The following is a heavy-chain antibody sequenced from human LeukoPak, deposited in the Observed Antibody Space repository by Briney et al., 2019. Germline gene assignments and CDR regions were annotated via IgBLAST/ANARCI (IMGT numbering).Heavy chain of an antibody. CDR1: GYSISSGYY. J-gene: IGHJ3*02. D-gene: IGHD5-24*01. V-gene: IGHV4-38-2*02. Sequence: PSETLSLTCTVSGYSISSGYYWGWIRQPPGKGLEWIGSIYHSGSTYYNPSLKSRVTISVDTSKNQFSLKLSSVTAADTAVYYCARDQGDGYKIPDCFDIWGQGTMVTVSS. CDR3: ARDQGDGYKIPDCFDI. CDR2: IYHSGST.